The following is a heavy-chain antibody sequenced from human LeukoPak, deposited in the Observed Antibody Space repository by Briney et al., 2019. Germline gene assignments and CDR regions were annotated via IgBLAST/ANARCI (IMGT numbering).Heavy chain of an antibody. V-gene: IGHV1-18*01. D-gene: IGHD2-8*01. Sequence: ASVKVSCKASGYMFTSYGINWVRQAPGQGLEWMGWISSYDGNTNYAQGLQGRVTMTTDSSTSTAYMELRSLRSDDTAVYYCARGHRYCTNGVCYDYWGQGTLVTVSS. CDR3: ARGHRYCTNGVCYDY. CDR1: GYMFTSYG. J-gene: IGHJ4*02. CDR2: ISSYDGNT.